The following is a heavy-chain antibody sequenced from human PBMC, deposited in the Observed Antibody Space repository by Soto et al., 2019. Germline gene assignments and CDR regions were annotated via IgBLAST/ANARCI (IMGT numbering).Heavy chain of an antibody. D-gene: IGHD1-1*01. Sequence: QVRLVQSGAAVKKPGASVKVSCKASGYTFTSYGISWVRQAPGQGLEWMGWISPFNGNTNYAKKLQGRVTMTTDTSTSAAYMELRSLRSDDTALYYCARGGTRRGLDYWGQGTLVTVSS. CDR1: GYTFTSYG. J-gene: IGHJ4*02. V-gene: IGHV1-18*01. CDR2: ISPFNGNT. CDR3: ARGGTRRGLDY.